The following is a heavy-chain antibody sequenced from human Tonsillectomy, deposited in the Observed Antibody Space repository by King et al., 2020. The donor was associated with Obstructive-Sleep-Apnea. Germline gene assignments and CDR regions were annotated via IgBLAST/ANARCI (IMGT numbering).Heavy chain of an antibody. Sequence: VQLVESGGGLVKPGGSLRLSCAASGFTFSNAWMSWVRQAPGKGLEWVGRIKSKTDGGTTDYAAPVKGRFTISRDDSKNTLYLQMNSLKTEDTAVYYCTTGTYDYVWGSYRYYFDYWGQGTLVTVSS. V-gene: IGHV3-15*01. CDR1: GFTFSNAW. CDR3: TTGTYDYVWGSYRYYFDY. J-gene: IGHJ4*02. CDR2: IKSKTDGGTT. D-gene: IGHD3-16*02.